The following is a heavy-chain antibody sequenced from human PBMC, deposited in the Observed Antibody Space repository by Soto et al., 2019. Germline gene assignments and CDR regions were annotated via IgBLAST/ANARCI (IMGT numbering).Heavy chain of an antibody. D-gene: IGHD3-16*01. CDR3: AKDLWGSWTVDY. V-gene: IGHV1-46*02. CDR1: GFTFQNDL. CDR2: IHPSGDTT. Sequence: QVQLVQSGAEVKEPGASVKVSCRASGFTFQNDLMHWMRQAPGQGLEWMGIIHPSGDTTTYAQNFQGRLAMTRDTSTSTAYMELSSLTSEDTAVYYCAKDLWGSWTVDYWGQGTLITVSS. J-gene: IGHJ4*02.